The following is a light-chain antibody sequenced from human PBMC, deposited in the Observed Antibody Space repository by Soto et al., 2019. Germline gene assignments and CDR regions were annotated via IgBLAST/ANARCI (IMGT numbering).Light chain of an antibody. CDR1: SSNIGAGYD. J-gene: IGLJ3*02. V-gene: IGLV1-40*01. CDR2: GNS. CDR3: QSYDSSLSNGV. Sequence: QSVLTQPPSVSGAPGQRVTISCTGSSSNIGAGYDVHWYQQLPGTAPKLLIYGNSNRPSGVPDRLSGSKSGTSASLAITGLQDEDEADYYCQSYDSSLSNGVFGGGTKLTVL.